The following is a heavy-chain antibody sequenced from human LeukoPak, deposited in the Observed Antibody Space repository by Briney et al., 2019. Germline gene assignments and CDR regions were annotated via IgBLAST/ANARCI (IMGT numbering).Heavy chain of an antibody. D-gene: IGHD6-19*01. CDR1: GFTFSSYA. CDR3: AKGPYSSGWYYFDY. J-gene: IGHJ4*02. Sequence: GGSLRLSCAASGFTFSSYAMSWVRQAPGKGLEWVSAISGSGGSTYYADSVKGRFTISRDNSKNTLYLQMNSLGAEDTAVYYCAKGPYSSGWYYFDYWGQGTLVTVSS. CDR2: ISGSGGST. V-gene: IGHV3-23*01.